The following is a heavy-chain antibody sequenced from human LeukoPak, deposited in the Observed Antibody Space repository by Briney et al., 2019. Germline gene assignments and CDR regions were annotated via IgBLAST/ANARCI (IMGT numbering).Heavy chain of an antibody. D-gene: IGHD3-10*01. V-gene: IGHV1-18*01. CDR2: ISAYNGNT. CDR3: ARIGAMRGVKLYQAGDY. J-gene: IGHJ4*02. CDR1: GYTFTSYG. Sequence: ASVKVSCKASGYTFTSYGISWVRQAPGQGLEWMGWISAYNGNTNYAQKLQGRVTMTTDTSTSTAYMELRSLRSDDTAVYYCARIGAMRGVKLYQAGDYWGQGTLVTVSS.